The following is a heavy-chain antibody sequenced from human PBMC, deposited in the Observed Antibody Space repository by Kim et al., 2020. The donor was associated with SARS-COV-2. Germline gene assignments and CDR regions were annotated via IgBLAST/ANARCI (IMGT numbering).Heavy chain of an antibody. J-gene: IGHJ3*02. D-gene: IGHD3-10*01. Sequence: GGSLRLSCAASGFTFSSYSMNWVRQAPGKGLEWVSSISSSSSYIYYADSVKGRFTISRDNAKNSLYLQMNSLRAEDTAVYYCASLPSSARITLEFDAFDIWGQGTMVTVSS. V-gene: IGHV3-21*01. CDR1: GFTFSSYS. CDR3: ASLPSSARITLEFDAFDI. CDR2: ISSSSSYI.